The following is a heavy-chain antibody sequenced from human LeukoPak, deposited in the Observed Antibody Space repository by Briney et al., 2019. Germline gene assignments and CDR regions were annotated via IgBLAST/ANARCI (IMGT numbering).Heavy chain of an antibody. J-gene: IGHJ6*02. CDR3: AREGVGSSSSHYYYYYGMDV. V-gene: IGHV3-21*01. CDR1: GFTFSSYS. CDR2: ISSSSYI. D-gene: IGHD6-6*01. Sequence: GGSLRLSCAASGFTFSSYSMNWVRQAPGKGLEWVSSISSSSYIYYADSVKGRFTISRDNAKNSLYLQMNSLRAEDTAVYYCAREGVGSSSSHYYYYYGMDVWGQGTTVTVSS.